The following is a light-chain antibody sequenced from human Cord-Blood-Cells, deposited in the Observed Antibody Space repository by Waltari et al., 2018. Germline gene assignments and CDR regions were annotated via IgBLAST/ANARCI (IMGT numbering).Light chain of an antibody. CDR3: QQYYSTPHT. V-gene: IGKV4-1*01. Sequence: DIVMTQSPDSLAVSLGERATINCKSSQSVLYSSNNKNYLAWYQQKPGQPPKLLMYWASTRESGVPDRFSGSGSGTDFTLTISSLQAEDVAVYYCQQYYSTPHTFGQGTKLEI. CDR1: QSVLYSSNNKNY. J-gene: IGKJ2*01. CDR2: WAS.